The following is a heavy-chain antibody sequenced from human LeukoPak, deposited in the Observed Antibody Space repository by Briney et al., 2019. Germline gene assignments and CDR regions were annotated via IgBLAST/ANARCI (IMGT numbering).Heavy chain of an antibody. V-gene: IGHV3-53*01. D-gene: IGHD6-19*01. Sequence: GGSLRLSCAASGFTVSSNYMSWVRQAPGKGLEWVSVIYSGGSTYYADSVKGRFTISRDNSKNTLYLQMNSLRAEGTAVYYGARAEWLVLSFDYWGQGTLVTVSS. CDR2: IYSGGST. J-gene: IGHJ4*02. CDR1: GFTVSSNY. CDR3: ARAEWLVLSFDY.